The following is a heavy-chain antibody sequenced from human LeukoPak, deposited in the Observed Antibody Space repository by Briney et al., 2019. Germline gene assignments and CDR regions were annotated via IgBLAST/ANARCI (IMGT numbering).Heavy chain of an antibody. V-gene: IGHV1-8*01. D-gene: IGHD6-13*01. CDR1: GYTFTSYD. CDR3: ARGGYSSTREYYYYGMDV. CDR2: MNPNSGNT. Sequence: ASVKVSCKASGYTFTSYDINWVRQATGQGLEWMGWMNPNSGNTGYAQKFQGRVTMTRNTSISTAYMELSSLRSEDTAVYYCARGGYSSTREYYYYGMDVWGQGTTVTVCS. J-gene: IGHJ6*02.